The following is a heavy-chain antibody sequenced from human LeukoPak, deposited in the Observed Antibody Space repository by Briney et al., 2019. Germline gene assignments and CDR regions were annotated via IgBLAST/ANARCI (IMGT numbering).Heavy chain of an antibody. D-gene: IGHD4-17*01. Sequence: ASVKVSCKASGYDFINYGISWVRQAPGQGLEWMGIINPSGGSTSYAQKFQGRVTMTRDTSTSTVYMELSSLRSEDTAVYYCARDIQYGDYIQMSDYWGQGTLVTVSS. J-gene: IGHJ4*02. CDR2: INPSGGST. CDR1: GYDFINYG. V-gene: IGHV1-46*01. CDR3: ARDIQYGDYIQMSDY.